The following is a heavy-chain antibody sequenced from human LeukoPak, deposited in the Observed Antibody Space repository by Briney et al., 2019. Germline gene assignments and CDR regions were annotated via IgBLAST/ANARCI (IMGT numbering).Heavy chain of an antibody. Sequence: GGSLRLSCAASGFTFSSYGMHWVRQAPGKGLEWVAVISYDGSNKYYADSVKGRFTISRDNSKNTLYLQMNSLRAEDTAVYYCAKAIAAAGTHDAFDIWGQGTMVTVSS. V-gene: IGHV3-30*18. CDR1: GFTFSSYG. J-gene: IGHJ3*02. CDR3: AKAIAAAGTHDAFDI. D-gene: IGHD6-13*01. CDR2: ISYDGSNK.